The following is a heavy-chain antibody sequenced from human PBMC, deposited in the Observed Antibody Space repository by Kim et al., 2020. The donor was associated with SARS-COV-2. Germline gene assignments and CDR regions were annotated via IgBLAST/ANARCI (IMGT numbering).Heavy chain of an antibody. CDR2: MSFDGYSS. J-gene: IGHJ4*02. CDR1: GFSFSNYD. V-gene: IGHV3-30*03. CDR3: ARDSIPATVGYEGPLDY. Sequence: GGSLRLSCEVFGFSFSNYDMHWVRQAPGKGLEWLAVMSFDGYSSYYAESLKGRFSISRDSSTKTMFLQMNNLTGADTAVYYCARDSIPATVGYEGPLDYWGQGTLVTVSA. D-gene: IGHD3-16*01.